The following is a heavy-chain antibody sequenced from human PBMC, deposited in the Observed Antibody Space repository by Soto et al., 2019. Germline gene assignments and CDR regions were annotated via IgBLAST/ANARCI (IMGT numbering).Heavy chain of an antibody. CDR2: IKSKTDGGTT. V-gene: IGHV3-15*07. J-gene: IGHJ6*02. D-gene: IGHD2-15*01. CDR3: TTDPHTATYYYGMDV. Sequence: GGSLRLSCAASGFTFSNAWMNWVRQAPGKGLEWVGCIKSKTDGGTTDYAAPVKGRFTISRDDSKNTLYLQMNSLKTEDTAVYYCTTDPHTATYYYGMDVWGQGTTVTVSS. CDR1: GFTFSNAW.